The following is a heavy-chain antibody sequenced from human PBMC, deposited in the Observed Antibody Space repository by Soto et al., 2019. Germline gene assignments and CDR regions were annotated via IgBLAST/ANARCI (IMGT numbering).Heavy chain of an antibody. CDR3: AREAKGVGFWSGYYTGYYYSGMDV. J-gene: IGHJ6*02. CDR1: GFTFSSYA. V-gene: IGHV3-30-3*01. CDR2: ISYDGSNK. D-gene: IGHD3-3*01. Sequence: PGGSLRLSCAASGFTFSSYAMHGVRQAPGKGLEWVAVISYDGSNKYYADSVKGRFTISRDNSKNTLYLQMNSLRAEDTAVYYCAREAKGVGFWSGYYTGYYYSGMDVWGQGTTVTVSS.